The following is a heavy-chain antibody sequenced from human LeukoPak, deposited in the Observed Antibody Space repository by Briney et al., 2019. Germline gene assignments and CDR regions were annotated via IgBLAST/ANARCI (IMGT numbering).Heavy chain of an antibody. V-gene: IGHV3-53*01. CDR3: AKRVAVAPDYYYYYYMDV. CDR2: IYSGGST. J-gene: IGHJ6*03. D-gene: IGHD6-19*01. Sequence: PGGSLRLSCAASGFTVSSNYMSWVRQAPGKGLEWVSVIYSGGSTYYADSVKGRFTISRDNSKNTLYLQMNSLRAEDTAVYYCAKRVAVAPDYYYYYYMDVWGKGTTVTVSS. CDR1: GFTVSSNY.